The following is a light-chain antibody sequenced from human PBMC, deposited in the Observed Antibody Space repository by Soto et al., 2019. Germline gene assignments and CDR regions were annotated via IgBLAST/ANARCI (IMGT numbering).Light chain of an antibody. J-gene: IGKJ1*01. CDR2: ASS. CDR3: HQYGSSPQT. CDR1: QSVSGKQ. V-gene: IGKV3-20*01. Sequence: EIVLTQSPGTLSLSPGERATLSCRASQSVSGKQLAWYHQKPGQAPRLLIYASSTRTTGTPDRFYGSGSGTDFTLTIYRLEPEDFGVYYSHQYGSSPQTLGQGTKVDIK.